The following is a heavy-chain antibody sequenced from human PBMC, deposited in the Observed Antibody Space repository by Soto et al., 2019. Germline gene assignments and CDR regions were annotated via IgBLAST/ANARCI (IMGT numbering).Heavy chain of an antibody. CDR2: IYYSGST. D-gene: IGHD3-10*01. CDR3: ARWLARGYYSGMDV. J-gene: IGHJ6*02. CDR1: GGSINSDY. Sequence: QVHLQESGPGLVKPSETLSLTCTVSGGSINSDYWSWIRQPPGKGLEWIGYIYYSGSTSYNPSLKSRVTISVDTSKNQFSLKLSSVTAADTAVYYCARWLARGYYSGMDVWGQGTTVTVSS. V-gene: IGHV4-59*01.